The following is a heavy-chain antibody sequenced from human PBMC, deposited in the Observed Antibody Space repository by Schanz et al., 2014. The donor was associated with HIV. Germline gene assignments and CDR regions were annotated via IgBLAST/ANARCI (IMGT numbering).Heavy chain of an antibody. CDR2: VRHIGGT. D-gene: IGHD1-7*01. J-gene: IGHJ6*02. Sequence: QVQLQQWGAGLLKPSETLSLTCAVYGGSFRGYYWTWIRQFPGLGLEWIGGVRHIGGTNYNPSLKARVPLSVAPHKKQFSLGLSSVTAADTAVYYCARRTDNWDYRPYYGMDVWGRGTTVIVSS. CDR3: ARRTDNWDYRPYYGMDV. V-gene: IGHV4-34*01. CDR1: GGSFRGYY.